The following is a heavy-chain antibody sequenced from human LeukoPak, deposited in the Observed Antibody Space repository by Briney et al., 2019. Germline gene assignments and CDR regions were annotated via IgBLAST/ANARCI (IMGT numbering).Heavy chain of an antibody. CDR2: IYTSGST. D-gene: IGHD3-22*01. V-gene: IGHV4-4*07. Sequence: SETLSLTCTVSGVSISTYYYSWIRQPAGKGLEWIGRIYTSGSTNYNPSLKSRVTMSVDTSKNQFPLKLNSVTAADTAVYYCARHNYYDSSGYYAFDHWGQGTLVTVSS. J-gene: IGHJ4*02. CDR3: ARHNYYDSSGYYAFDH. CDR1: GVSISTYY.